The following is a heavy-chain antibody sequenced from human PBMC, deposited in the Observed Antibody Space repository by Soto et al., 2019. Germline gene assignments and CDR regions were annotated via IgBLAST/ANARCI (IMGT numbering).Heavy chain of an antibody. CDR3: ARYRLKPSVSYFQGLDV. V-gene: IGHV1-18*01. D-gene: IGHD3-16*01. CDR2: ITAYNGDT. J-gene: IGHJ6*02. CDR1: GYNFMSYG. Sequence: QVQLEQSRSEVKKPGAAVRVSCEASGYNFMSYGITWVRQAPGQGLEWMGWITAYNGDTNYAQKFRGRVTLSIDTSTSTASMELRSLRSDDTAVYYCARYRLKPSVSYFQGLDVWGQGTTVTVSS.